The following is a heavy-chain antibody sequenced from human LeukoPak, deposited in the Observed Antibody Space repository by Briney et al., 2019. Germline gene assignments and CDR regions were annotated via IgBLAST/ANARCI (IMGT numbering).Heavy chain of an antibody. V-gene: IGHV4-39*07. J-gene: IGHJ3*02. CDR2: INHSGST. Sequence: PSGTLALTCTVSGGPISSSSYYWGWIRQPPGKRLEWIGEINHSGSTNYKPSLKSRVTISVDTSKNQFSLKLSSVTAADTAARYCARVQMRGYYGSGSYFNAFDIWGQGTMVTVSS. D-gene: IGHD3-10*01. CDR3: ARVQMRGYYGSGSYFNAFDI. CDR1: GGPISSSSYY.